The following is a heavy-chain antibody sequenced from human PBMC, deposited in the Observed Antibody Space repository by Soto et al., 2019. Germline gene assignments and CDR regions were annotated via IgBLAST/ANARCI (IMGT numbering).Heavy chain of an antibody. CDR2: INHSGST. D-gene: IGHD3-3*01. Sequence: ETLSLTCAVYGGSFSGYYWSWIRQPPGKGLEWIGEINHSGSTNYNPSLKSRVTISVDTSKNQFSLKLSSVTAADTAVYYCARARKKYYDFWSGYNWFDPWGQGTLVTVSS. CDR3: ARARKKYYDFWSGYNWFDP. CDR1: GGSFSGYY. J-gene: IGHJ5*02. V-gene: IGHV4-34*01.